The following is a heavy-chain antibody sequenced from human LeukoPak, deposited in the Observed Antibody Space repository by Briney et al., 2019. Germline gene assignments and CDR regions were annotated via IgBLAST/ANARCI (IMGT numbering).Heavy chain of an antibody. CDR2: ISGYTGNT. D-gene: IGHD3-3*01. CDR3: ATSPEETFFVY. Sequence: ASVKVSCKASRYMFTNYGISWVRQAPGQGLEWMGWISGYTGNTKYAQNLQGIVTMTTDTSTSTAYMEVRSLRSDDTAVYYCATSPEETFFVYWGQGTLVTVSS. V-gene: IGHV1-18*01. J-gene: IGHJ4*02. CDR1: RYMFTNYG.